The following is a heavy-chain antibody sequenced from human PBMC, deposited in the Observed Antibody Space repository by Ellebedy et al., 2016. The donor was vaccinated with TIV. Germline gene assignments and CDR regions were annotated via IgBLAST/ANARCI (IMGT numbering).Heavy chain of an antibody. V-gene: IGHV4-59*08. J-gene: IGHJ4*02. Sequence: MPSETLSLTCTVSGGSITSYYWSCIRQPQRKGLEWIGYIYYSGSTNYNPSLKSRVTISVDKSKNKFSLKLSSVHATDTAVYYCARQRLYYYDSSGYPLPYYFDYWGQGTLVTVSS. D-gene: IGHD3-22*01. CDR1: GGSITSYY. CDR3: ARQRLYYYDSSGYPLPYYFDY. CDR2: IYYSGST.